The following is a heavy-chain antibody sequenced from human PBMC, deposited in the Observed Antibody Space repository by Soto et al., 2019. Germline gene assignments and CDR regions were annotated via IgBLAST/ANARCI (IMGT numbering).Heavy chain of an antibody. CDR3: AREQYSGSYYWFAP. D-gene: IGHD1-26*01. CDR2: ISGSGGST. J-gene: IGHJ5*02. Sequence: GGSLRLSCAASGFTFSSYAMSWVRQAPGKGLEWVSAISGSGGSTYYADSVKGRFTISRDNSKNTLYLQMNSLRAEDTAVYYWAREQYSGSYYWFAPGGKGPLVTVSS. CDR1: GFTFSSYA. V-gene: IGHV3-23*01.